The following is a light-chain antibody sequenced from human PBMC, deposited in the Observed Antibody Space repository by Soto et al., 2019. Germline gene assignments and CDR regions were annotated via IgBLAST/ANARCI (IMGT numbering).Light chain of an antibody. V-gene: IGKV3-15*01. CDR1: QSVSSN. CDR3: QQYGSSPKT. Sequence: EIVMTQSPATLSVSTGERATLSCRASQSVSSNLAWYQQKPGQAPRLLIYGASTRATGIPARFSGSGSGTDFTLTISSLQSEDFAVYYCQQYGSSPKTFGQGTKVDIK. J-gene: IGKJ1*01. CDR2: GAS.